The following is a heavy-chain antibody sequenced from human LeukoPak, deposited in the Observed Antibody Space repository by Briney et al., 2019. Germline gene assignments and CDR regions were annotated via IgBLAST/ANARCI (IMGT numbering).Heavy chain of an antibody. D-gene: IGHD6-6*01. CDR2: ISGSGDST. V-gene: IGHV3-23*01. Sequence: PGGSLRLSCAASGFTFSSYAVNWVRQAPGKGLEWVSTISGSGDSTYYADSVKGRFTISRDNSKNTLYLQMNSLRAEDTAVYHCAKGHTSSFTWEALDYWGQGTLVTVSS. J-gene: IGHJ4*02. CDR3: AKGHTSSFTWEALDY. CDR1: GFTFSSYA.